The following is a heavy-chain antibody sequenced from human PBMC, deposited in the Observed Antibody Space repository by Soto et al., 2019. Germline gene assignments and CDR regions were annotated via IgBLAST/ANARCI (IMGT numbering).Heavy chain of an antibody. CDR1: GYTFINYA. D-gene: IGHD5-12*01. CDR2: INTYNGNT. V-gene: IGHV1-18*01. J-gene: IGHJ4*02. CDR3: AKSPRGGVATD. Sequence: QVQLVQSGPEVKKPGASVKVSCKASGYTFINYAITWVRQAPGQGLEWMGWINTYNGNTNYAENLQGRATMTSATATNTAYMEVRSLRSDDTAVHYWAKSPRGGVATDWGQGTLVTVSS.